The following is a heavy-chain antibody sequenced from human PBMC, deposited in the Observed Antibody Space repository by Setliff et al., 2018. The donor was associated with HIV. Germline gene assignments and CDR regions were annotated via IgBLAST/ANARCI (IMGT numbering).Heavy chain of an antibody. V-gene: IGHV4-4*02. CDR2: IYHSGST. CDR1: GGSISSSNW. Sequence: SETLSLTCAVSGGSISSSNWWSWVRQPPGKELEWIGEIYHSGSTNYNPSLQSRVSISVDKSKNQFSLKLSSVTAADTAVYYCAGGLGEAVAGGDAFDIWGQGTMVTVSS. CDR3: AGGLGEAVAGGDAFDI. J-gene: IGHJ3*02. D-gene: IGHD6-19*01.